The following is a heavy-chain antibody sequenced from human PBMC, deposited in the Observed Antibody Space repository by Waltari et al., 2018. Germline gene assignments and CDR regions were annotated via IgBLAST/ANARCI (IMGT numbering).Heavy chain of an antibody. Sequence: QVQLQESGPGLVKPSETLSLTCTVSGGSISSYYWSWIRQPAGKGLEWIGRIYTSGGTNSNPSLKSRVTMSVDTSKNQFSLKLSSVPAADTAVYYCARDYGDYEGRYFDYWGQGTLVTVSS. CDR2: IYTSGGT. D-gene: IGHD4-17*01. J-gene: IGHJ4*02. CDR1: GGSISSYY. CDR3: ARDYGDYEGRYFDY. V-gene: IGHV4-4*07.